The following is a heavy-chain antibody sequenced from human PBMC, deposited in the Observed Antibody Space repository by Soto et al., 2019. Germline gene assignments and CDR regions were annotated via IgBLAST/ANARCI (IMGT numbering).Heavy chain of an antibody. V-gene: IGHV3-21*01. J-gene: IGHJ3*02. Sequence: GESLKISCAASGFTFSSYSMNWVRQAPGKGLEWVSSISSSSSYIYYADSVKGRFTISRDNAKNSLYLQMNSLRAEDTAVYYCARDRDIVVVGGLDAFDIWGQGTMVTVSS. CDR3: ARDRDIVVVGGLDAFDI. CDR1: GFTFSSYS. CDR2: ISSSSSYI. D-gene: IGHD2-15*01.